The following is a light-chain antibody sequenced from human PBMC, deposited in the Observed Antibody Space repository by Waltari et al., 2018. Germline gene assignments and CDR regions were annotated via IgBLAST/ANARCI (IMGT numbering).Light chain of an antibody. CDR2: CAS. Sequence: DIVMTQSPDSLAVSLGQRATINSKSSQSVLYSSNNKNYLAWYQQKPGQPPKLLIYCASTRESGVPDRFSGSGSGTDFTLTISSLQAEDVAVYYCQQYYSTPFTFGPGTKVDIK. CDR1: QSVLYSSNNKNY. V-gene: IGKV4-1*01. J-gene: IGKJ3*01. CDR3: QQYYSTPFT.